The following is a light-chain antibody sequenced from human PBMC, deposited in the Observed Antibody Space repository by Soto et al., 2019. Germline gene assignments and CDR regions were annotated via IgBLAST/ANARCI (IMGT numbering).Light chain of an antibody. J-gene: IGKJ1*01. Sequence: DIQMTQSTSSLSASVGDRVTITCVVSQSISSYLNWYQQKPGKAPKLLIYAASSLQSGVPSRFSGSGSGTDFTLTISSLQPEDFATYYCPQSYSTPRTSGQGTKVDIK. CDR2: AAS. V-gene: IGKV1-39*01. CDR1: QSISSY. CDR3: PQSYSTPRT.